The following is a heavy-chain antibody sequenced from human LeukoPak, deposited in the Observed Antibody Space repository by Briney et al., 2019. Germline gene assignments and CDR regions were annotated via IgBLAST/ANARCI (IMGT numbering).Heavy chain of an antibody. CDR1: GGSFRGDY. Sequence: PSETLSLTCAVYGGSFRGDYWSWIRQPPGKGLEWIGEINHSGSTNYNPSLKCRVNISVDTSKTQFSLKLSSVTAADTAVYYCARPVSGSSGWYYNYWGQGTLVTVSS. V-gene: IGHV4-34*01. D-gene: IGHD6-19*01. J-gene: IGHJ4*02. CDR3: ARPVSGSSGWYYNY. CDR2: INHSGST.